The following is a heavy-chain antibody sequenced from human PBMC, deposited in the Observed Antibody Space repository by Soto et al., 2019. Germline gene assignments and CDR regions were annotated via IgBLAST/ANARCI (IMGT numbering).Heavy chain of an antibody. CDR1: GYTFTSYG. Sequence: QVQLVQSGAEVKKPGASVKVSCKASGYTFTSYGISWVRQAPGQGLEWMGWLSAYNGNTNYAQKLQGRVTMTTDTXTNTAYMELRSLSSDVTAVYYWARAEQLWMNWFDPWGQGTLVTVSS. CDR2: LSAYNGNT. V-gene: IGHV1-18*01. D-gene: IGHD5-18*01. CDR3: ARAEQLWMNWFDP. J-gene: IGHJ5*02.